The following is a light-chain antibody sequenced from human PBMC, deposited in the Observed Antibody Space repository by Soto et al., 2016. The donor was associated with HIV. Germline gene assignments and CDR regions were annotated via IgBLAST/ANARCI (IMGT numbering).Light chain of an antibody. V-gene: IGKV1-8*01. CDR3: LQHNSYPWT. J-gene: IGKJ1*01. Sequence: ATRMTQSPSSLSASIGDRVTITCRASQGISSYLAWYQQKPGKAPNLLIYDTSTLQSGVPSRFSGSRSGTEFTLTISSLQPEDFATYYCLQHNSYPWTFGQGTKVEIK. CDR2: DTS. CDR1: QGISSY.